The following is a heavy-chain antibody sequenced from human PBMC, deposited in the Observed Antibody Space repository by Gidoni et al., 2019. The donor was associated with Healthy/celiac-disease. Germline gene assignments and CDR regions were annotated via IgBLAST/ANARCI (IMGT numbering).Heavy chain of an antibody. D-gene: IGHD1-26*01. CDR1: GVTFSRYS. CDR2: ISSSSIYI. CDR3: ARDREPSDAFDI. V-gene: IGHV3-21*01. Sequence: EVQLVESGGGLVKPGGSLRLYCVASGVTFSRYSMNWVSQAPGKGLEWVSYISSSSIYIYYAASVKGRFTISRDNAKNSLYLQMNRLRAEDTAVYYCARDREPSDAFDIWGQGTMVTVSS. J-gene: IGHJ3*02.